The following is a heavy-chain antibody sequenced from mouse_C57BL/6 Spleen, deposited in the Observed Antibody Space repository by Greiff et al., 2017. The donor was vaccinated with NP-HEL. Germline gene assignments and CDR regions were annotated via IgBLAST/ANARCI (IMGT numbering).Heavy chain of an antibody. V-gene: IGHV1-81*01. Sequence: VQLQQSGAELARPGASVKLSCKASGYTFTSYGISWVKQRTGPGLEWIGEIYPRSGNTYYNEKFKGKATLTADKSSSTAYMELRSLTSEDSAVYFCARANSYAMDYWGQGTSVTVSS. CDR2: IYPRSGNT. D-gene: IGHD4-1*01. CDR1: GYTFTSYG. J-gene: IGHJ4*01. CDR3: ARANSYAMDY.